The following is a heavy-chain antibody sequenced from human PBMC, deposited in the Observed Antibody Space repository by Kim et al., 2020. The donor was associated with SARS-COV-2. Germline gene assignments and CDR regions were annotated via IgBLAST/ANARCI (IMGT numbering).Heavy chain of an antibody. CDR3: ARDEYSGYDYDYYYGMDV. CDR1: GFTFSSYW. D-gene: IGHD5-12*01. CDR2: IKQDGSEK. J-gene: IGHJ6*02. Sequence: GGSLRLSCAASGFTFSSYWMSWVRQAPGKGLEWVANIKQDGSEKYYVDSVKGRFTISRDNAKNSLYLQMNSLRAEDTAVYYCARDEYSGYDYDYYYGMDVGGQGTTVTVSS. V-gene: IGHV3-7*03.